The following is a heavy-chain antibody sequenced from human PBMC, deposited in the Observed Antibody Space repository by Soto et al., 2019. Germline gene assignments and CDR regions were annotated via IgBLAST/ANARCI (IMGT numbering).Heavy chain of an antibody. D-gene: IGHD1-1*01. CDR3: ARDILNVIPRATDAFDV. CDR2: INPANGNT. V-gene: IGHV1-3*01. CDR1: GFTFSDTL. Sequence: QVQLVQSGAEVKKPGASVKISCQASGFTFSDTLINWVRQGHGQRLEWMGWINPANGNTRYSESFQGRVSISSLSSASTVAVALSDRTSDDTAVYSCARDILNVIPRATDAFDVWGQGTLITVSS. J-gene: IGHJ3*01.